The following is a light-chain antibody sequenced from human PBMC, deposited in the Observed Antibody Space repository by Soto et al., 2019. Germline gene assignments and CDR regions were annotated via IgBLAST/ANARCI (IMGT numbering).Light chain of an antibody. J-gene: IGKJ4*01. V-gene: IGKV1-5*03. CDR1: QGIDDW. Sequence: DNQMTQSPSTLSASVGDRVTITCRASQGIDDWLAWYQQKPGKAPKLLIYKASNLESGVPSRFSGRGFGTEFTVTISSLQPDDSATYYCQEYNSYFGGGTKVEIK. CDR3: QEYNSY. CDR2: KAS.